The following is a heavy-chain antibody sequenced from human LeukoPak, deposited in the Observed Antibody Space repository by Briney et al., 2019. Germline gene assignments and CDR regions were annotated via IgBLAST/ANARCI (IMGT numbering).Heavy chain of an antibody. V-gene: IGHV3-23*01. Sequence: GGSLRLSCAVSGFTFSGYALNWVRQAPGKGLEWVSSISGTGGSSHYADSVKGRFTISRDNSKNTLYLQMNSLRGEDTAVYYCAKVRDGYNSPFDYWGQGTLVTVSS. CDR3: AKVRDGYNSPFDY. CDR1: GFTFSGYA. J-gene: IGHJ4*02. CDR2: ISGTGGSS. D-gene: IGHD5-24*01.